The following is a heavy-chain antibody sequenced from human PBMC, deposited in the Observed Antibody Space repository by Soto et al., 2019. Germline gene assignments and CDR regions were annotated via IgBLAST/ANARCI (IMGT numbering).Heavy chain of an antibody. D-gene: IGHD1-26*01. V-gene: IGHV4-31*03. J-gene: IGHJ4*02. CDR1: GGSISSGGYY. Sequence: QVQLQASGPGLVKPSQTLSLTCTVSGGSISSGGYYWSWIRQPPGNGLAWVGYIDYSGRTYYNPSLRSRVTKSGDTSKNQFSRKLSSVTAADTAVYYCARDRVVGATTVFDYWGQGTLVTVSS. CDR3: ARDRVVGATTVFDY. CDR2: IDYSGRT.